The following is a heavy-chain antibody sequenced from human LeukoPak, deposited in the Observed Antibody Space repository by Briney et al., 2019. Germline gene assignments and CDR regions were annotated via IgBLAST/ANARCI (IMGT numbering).Heavy chain of an antibody. CDR3: ARAVGSDYPKAFDP. V-gene: IGHV3-21*01. J-gene: IGHJ5*02. CDR2: ISSSSSYI. D-gene: IGHD4-17*01. CDR1: GFTFSSYS. Sequence: GGSLRLSCAASGFTFSSYSMNWVRQAPGKGLEWVSSISSSSSYIYYADSVKGRFTISRDNAKNSLYLQMNSLRAEDTAVYYCARAVGSDYPKAFDPWGQGTLVTVSS.